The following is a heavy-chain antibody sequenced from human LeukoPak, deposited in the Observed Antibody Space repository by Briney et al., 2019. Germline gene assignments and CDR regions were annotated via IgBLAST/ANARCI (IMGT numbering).Heavy chain of an antibody. CDR1: VGSFSGYY. CDR2: IYHSGST. Sequence: PSETLSLTCAVYVGSFSGYYWSWIRQPPGKELEWIGEIYHSGSTNYNPSLKSRGTISVDTSKNQFSLKLSYLTAADTAVCFFARVMDYGGSPGRVDSWGQGTLVTVSS. V-gene: IGHV4-34*01. J-gene: IGHJ4*02. D-gene: IGHD4-23*01. CDR3: ARVMDYGGSPGRVDS.